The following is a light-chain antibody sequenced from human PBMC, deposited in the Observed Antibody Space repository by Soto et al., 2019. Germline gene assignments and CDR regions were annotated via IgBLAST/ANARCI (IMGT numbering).Light chain of an antibody. J-gene: IGLJ1*01. Sequence: QSVLAQPASVSGSPGQSITISCTGTSSDVGGFNYVSWYQQHPGKAPKLMIYDVSNRPSGVSNRFSGSKSGNTASLTISGLHAEDEADYYCSSYTSSSTRGFGTGTKVTV. CDR3: SSYTSSSTRG. CDR2: DVS. CDR1: SSDVGGFNY. V-gene: IGLV2-14*01.